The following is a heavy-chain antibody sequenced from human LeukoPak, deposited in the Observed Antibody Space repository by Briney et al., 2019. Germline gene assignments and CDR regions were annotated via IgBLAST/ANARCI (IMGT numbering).Heavy chain of an antibody. CDR3: ARDQAKGYCSSTSCYPSLGFDY. V-gene: IGHV4-59*12. D-gene: IGHD2-2*01. CDR1: GGSISSYY. Sequence: PSETLSLTCTVSGGSISSYYWSWIRQPPGKGLEWIGYIYYSGSTNYNPSLKSRVTISVDTSKNQFSLKLSSVTAADTAVYYCARDQAKGYCSSTSCYPSLGFDYWGQGTLVTVSS. J-gene: IGHJ4*02. CDR2: IYYSGST.